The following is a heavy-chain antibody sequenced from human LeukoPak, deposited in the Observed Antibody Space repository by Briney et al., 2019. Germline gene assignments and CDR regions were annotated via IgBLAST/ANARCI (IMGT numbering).Heavy chain of an antibody. CDR2: IQDSGYT. CDR3: ARTIACRLYYFDY. V-gene: IGHV4-59*11. CDR1: GDSIRSHY. Sequence: SETLSLTCTVSGDSIRSHYWSWIRQPPGKGLEWIGYIQDSGYTKYNPSLKSRLNISVDTSKNHFSLRLSSLTAADTAVFYCARTIACRLYYFDYWGQGTLVTVSS. J-gene: IGHJ4*02. D-gene: IGHD3-16*01.